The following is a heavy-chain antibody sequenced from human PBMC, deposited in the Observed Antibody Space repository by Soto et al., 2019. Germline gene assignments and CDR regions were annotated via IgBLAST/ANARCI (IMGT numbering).Heavy chain of an antibody. Sequence: QITLKESGPPLVKPTQTLTLTCTFSGFSLSTSGVGVGWIRQPPGKALEWLALIYWDDDKRYSPSLKSRLTITKDTSKNQVVLTMTNMDPVDTATYYCAHRESSSWHLNWFDPWGQGTLVTVSS. V-gene: IGHV2-5*02. CDR3: AHRESSSWHLNWFDP. CDR1: GFSLSTSGVG. J-gene: IGHJ5*02. CDR2: IYWDDDK. D-gene: IGHD6-13*01.